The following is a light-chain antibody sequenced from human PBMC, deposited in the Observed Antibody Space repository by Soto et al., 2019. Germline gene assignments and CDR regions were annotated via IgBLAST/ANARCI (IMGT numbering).Light chain of an antibody. CDR3: QQYGNSPWT. CDR1: QSISSNF. CDR2: CAS. V-gene: IGKV3-20*01. J-gene: IGKJ1*01. Sequence: KQPPATLSFSPGERATLCCRASQSISSNFLAWYQQTPGQAPRLLIYCASSRATGIPDRFSGRGSGTDFALTISRLETEDFAVYYCQQYGNSPWTFGKGTKVDIK.